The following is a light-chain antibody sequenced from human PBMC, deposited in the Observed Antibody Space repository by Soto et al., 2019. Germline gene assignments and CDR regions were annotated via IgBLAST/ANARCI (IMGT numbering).Light chain of an antibody. Sequence: AIQMTQSPSPLSASVGDRVTITCRASQGIRNDLGWYQQKPGKAPKLLIYAASSLPSGVPSRFSGSGSGTDFTLTISSLQPEDFATYYCQQYDNLPLTFGGGTKVDIK. CDR3: QQYDNLPLT. V-gene: IGKV1-6*01. J-gene: IGKJ4*01. CDR2: AAS. CDR1: QGIRND.